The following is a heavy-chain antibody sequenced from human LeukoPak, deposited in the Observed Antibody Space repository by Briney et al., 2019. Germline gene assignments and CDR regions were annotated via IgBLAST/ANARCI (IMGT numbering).Heavy chain of an antibody. CDR1: GFSFSDYD. V-gene: IGHV3-21*01. Sequence: TPGGSLRLSCSASGFSFSDYDMTWVPQAPGKGVERVSAISGRSSHVYYGESVKGRFTISRDNAKNSLYLQLDSLGVDDTAVYYCGRAFPPLRTSSAGDLWGQGTLVTVSS. D-gene: IGHD3-16*01. CDR3: GRAFPPLRTSSAGDL. J-gene: IGHJ1*01. CDR2: ISGRSSHV.